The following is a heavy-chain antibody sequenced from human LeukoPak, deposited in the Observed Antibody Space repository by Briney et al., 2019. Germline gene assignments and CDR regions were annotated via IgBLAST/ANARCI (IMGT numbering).Heavy chain of an antibody. D-gene: IGHD1-26*01. CDR3: ASTRLEWQLRYYYYMDV. J-gene: IGHJ6*03. V-gene: IGHV4-39*01. CDR1: GGSISSSSYY. CDR2: IYYSGST. Sequence: SETLSLTCTVSGGSISSSSYYWGWIRQPPGKGLEWIGSIYYSGSTYYNPSLKSRVTISVDTSKNQFSLKLSSVTAADTAVYYCASTRLEWQLRYYYYMDVWGKGTTVTISS.